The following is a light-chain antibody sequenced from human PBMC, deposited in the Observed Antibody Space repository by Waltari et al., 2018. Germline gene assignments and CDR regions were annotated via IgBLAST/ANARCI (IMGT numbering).Light chain of an antibody. Sequence: DTVLTQSPDSLAVSLGERATINCKYSQSLFYSPNNKNFLAWYQQKSGQPPKLLIYWASTRESGVPDRFSGSESGTDFTLTISSLQAEDVAVYYCQQYSTFPGTFGQGTKVEIK. CDR3: QQYSTFPGT. CDR2: WAS. CDR1: QSLFYSPNNKNF. J-gene: IGKJ1*01. V-gene: IGKV4-1*01.